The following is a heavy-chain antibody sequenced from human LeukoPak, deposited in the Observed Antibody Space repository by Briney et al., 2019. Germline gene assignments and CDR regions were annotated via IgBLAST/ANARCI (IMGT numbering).Heavy chain of an antibody. V-gene: IGHV1-69*13. CDR2: IIPIFGTA. J-gene: IGHJ4*02. Sequence: SVKVSCKASGGTFSSYAISWVRQAPGQGLEWMGGIIPIFGTANYAQKFQGRVTITADESTSTAYMELSSLRSEDTAVYYCARDSPRIYDSSGYYYAIDYWGQGTLVTVSS. D-gene: IGHD3-22*01. CDR1: GGTFSSYA. CDR3: ARDSPRIYDSSGYYYAIDY.